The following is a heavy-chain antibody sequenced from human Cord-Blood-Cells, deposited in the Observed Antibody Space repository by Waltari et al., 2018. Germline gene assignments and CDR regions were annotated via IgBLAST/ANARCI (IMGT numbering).Heavy chain of an antibody. D-gene: IGHD3-10*01. CDR2: SGAYTGNT. CDR3: ARGNMVQGVIL. V-gene: IGHV1-18*01. CDR1: GYPFTSYG. Sequence: QVQLVQSGAEVKKPGASVKVSCKASGYPFTSYGISWVRQAPGQGREWMGLSGAYTGNTNYAQKLQGRVTMTTDTSTSTAYMELRSLRADDTAVYYCARGNMVQGVILWGQGTLVTVSS. J-gene: IGHJ4*02.